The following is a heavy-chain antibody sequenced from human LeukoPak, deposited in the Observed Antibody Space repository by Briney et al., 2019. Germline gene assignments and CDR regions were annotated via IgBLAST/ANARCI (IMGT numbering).Heavy chain of an antibody. D-gene: IGHD1-26*01. CDR2: TYPGDSDT. J-gene: IGHJ3*02. CDR1: GYSFTSYW. Sequence: GESLKISCKGSGYSFTSYWIAWVRQMPGKGLEYMGITYPGDSDTRYSPSFQGQVTISADKSITTAYLQWSSLKASDTAMYYCARRVGGTTSRAFDIWGQGTMVSISS. V-gene: IGHV5-51*01. CDR3: ARRVGGTTSRAFDI.